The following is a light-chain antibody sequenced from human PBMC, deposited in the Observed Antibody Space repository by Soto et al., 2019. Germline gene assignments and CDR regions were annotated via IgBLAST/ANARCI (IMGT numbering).Light chain of an antibody. CDR3: SSYTTSSTWV. J-gene: IGLJ3*02. Sequence: QSVLTQPASVSGSPGQSITISCTGTSSDVGAFNYVSWYQQHPHKAPKLMIYDVSNRPSGVSNRFSGSKSGNTASLTISGLQAEDEADYYCSSYTTSSTWVFGGGTKVTVL. CDR1: SSDVGAFNY. CDR2: DVS. V-gene: IGLV2-14*03.